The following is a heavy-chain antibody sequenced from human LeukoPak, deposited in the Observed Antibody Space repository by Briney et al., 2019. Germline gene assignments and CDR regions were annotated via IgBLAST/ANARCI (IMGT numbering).Heavy chain of an antibody. CDR1: GYTFTGYF. Sequence: APVKVSYQASGYTFTGYFMHWVRQAPGQGLEWMGWINPNSGGTKYAQKFQGRVTMTRDKSITTAYMELSRLTSDDTAVYYCARGRGAATTVVTATLDDYWGQGTLVTVS. D-gene: IGHD4-23*01. CDR3: ARGRGAATTVVTATLDDY. V-gene: IGHV1-2*02. J-gene: IGHJ4*02. CDR2: INPNSGGT.